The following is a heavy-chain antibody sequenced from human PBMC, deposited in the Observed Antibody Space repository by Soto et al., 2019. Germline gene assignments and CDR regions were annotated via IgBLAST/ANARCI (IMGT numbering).Heavy chain of an antibody. Sequence: QEHLVESGGGMVQPGKSLRLSCTASGFSLTSFTVHWVRQAPGKGLEWVTLISYDGSKKDYIDSVKGRFTISRDNFKNAVSMEIYNLRPEDTTVYFCARDLHLAMTGIDFYSRLHVWGQGTTVTVSS. J-gene: IGHJ6*02. CDR3: ARDLHLAMTGIDFYSRLHV. CDR2: ISYDGSKK. CDR1: GFSLTSFT. V-gene: IGHV3-30-3*01. D-gene: IGHD3-10*01.